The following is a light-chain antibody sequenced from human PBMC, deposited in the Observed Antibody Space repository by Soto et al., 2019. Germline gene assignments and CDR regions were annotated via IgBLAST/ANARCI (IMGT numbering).Light chain of an antibody. V-gene: IGKV1-5*03. CDR2: KAS. CDR3: QQYNTYSFT. CDR1: QNINNW. J-gene: IGKJ3*01. Sequence: DILMTQSPSTLSASVGNRVTITCRASQNINNWLAWYQQKPGKAPKLLIYKASTLESGVPSRFSGSGFGTEFTLTISSLQPDDFATYYCQQYNTYSFTFGPGAKVDIK.